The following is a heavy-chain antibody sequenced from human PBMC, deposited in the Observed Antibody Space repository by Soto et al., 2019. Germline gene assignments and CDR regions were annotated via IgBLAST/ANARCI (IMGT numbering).Heavy chain of an antibody. CDR3: AHRLRVSVVNRFGDAFDI. V-gene: IGHV2-5*02. D-gene: IGHD3-16*01. CDR2: IYWDDDK. CDR1: GFSLSTSGVG. J-gene: IGHJ3*02. Sequence: QITLKESGPTLVKPTQTLTLTCTFSGFSLSTSGVGVGWIRQPPGKALEWLALIYWDDDKRYSPSLKSRLTITKDTSKNQVVLTMTNMDPVDTATYFCAHRLRVSVVNRFGDAFDIWGQGTMVTVS.